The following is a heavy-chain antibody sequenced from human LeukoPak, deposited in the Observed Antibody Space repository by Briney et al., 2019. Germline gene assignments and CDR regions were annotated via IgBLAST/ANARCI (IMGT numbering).Heavy chain of an antibody. J-gene: IGHJ4*02. Sequence: SGGSLRLSCAASGFTFNNYAMNWVRQAPGKGLQWVSAISGSGVSTNYADSVKGRFTLSRDNSRNTLYLQMNSLRADDTAIYYCAKGGGYGSLFNWGQGTLVTVSS. D-gene: IGHD3-10*01. V-gene: IGHV3-23*01. CDR2: ISGSGVST. CDR1: GFTFNNYA. CDR3: AKGGGYGSLFN.